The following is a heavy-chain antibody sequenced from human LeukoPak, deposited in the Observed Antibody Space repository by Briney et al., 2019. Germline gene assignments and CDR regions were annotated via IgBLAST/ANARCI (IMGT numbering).Heavy chain of an antibody. CDR1: GYTFTGYY. V-gene: IGHV1-2*02. CDR3: ARDSSGTTGTAWDYCYGMDV. CDR2: INPNSGGT. Sequence: ASVEVSCKASGYTFTGYYMHWVRQAPGQGLEWMGWINPNSGGTNYAQKFQGRVTMTRDTSISTAYMELSRLRSDDTAVYYCARDSSGTTGTAWDYCYGMDVWGQGTTVNGSS. D-gene: IGHD1-1*01. J-gene: IGHJ6*02.